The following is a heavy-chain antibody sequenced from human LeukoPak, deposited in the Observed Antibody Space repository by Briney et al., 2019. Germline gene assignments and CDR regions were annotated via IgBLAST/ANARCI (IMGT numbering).Heavy chain of an antibody. J-gene: IGHJ5*02. CDR1: GGSISSGDYY. V-gene: IGHV4-30-4*08. D-gene: IGHD6-6*01. CDR3: ASGSSSEDNWFDP. CDR2: IYYSGST. Sequence: SETLSLTCTVSGGSISSGDYYWSWIRQPPGKGLEWIGYIYYSGSTYYSPSRKSRVTISVDTSKNQFSLKLSSVTAADTAVYYCASGSSSEDNWFDPWGQGTLVTVSS.